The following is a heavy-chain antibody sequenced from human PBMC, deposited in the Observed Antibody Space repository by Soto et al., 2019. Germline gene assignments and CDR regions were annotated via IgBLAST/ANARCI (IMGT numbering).Heavy chain of an antibody. J-gene: IGHJ6*02. CDR1: GNSFSSNIAA. Sequence: TLSRTFGISGNSFSSNIAAWNWSRQSPSRGLEWLGRTYYKSKWNNDYALSVKSRITINPDTSKNQFSLHLYSVTPEDTAVYYCTGITWFRGMDVWGQGTPVTVSS. CDR3: TGITWFRGMDV. V-gene: IGHV6-1*01. CDR2: TYYKSKWNN. D-gene: IGHD3-10*01.